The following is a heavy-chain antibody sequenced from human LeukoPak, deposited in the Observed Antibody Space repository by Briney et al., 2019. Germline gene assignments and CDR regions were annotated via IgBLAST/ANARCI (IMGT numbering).Heavy chain of an antibody. D-gene: IGHD5-24*01. CDR1: GGSISSYY. CDR3: ARSPRDGYNSPLFDY. V-gene: IGHV4-4*09. CDR2: IYTSGST. Sequence: SETLSLTCTVSGGSISSYYWSWIRQPPGKGLGWIGYIYTSGSTNYNPCLKSRVTISVDTSKNQFSLKLSSVTAADTAVYYCARSPRDGYNSPLFDYWGQGTLVTVSS. J-gene: IGHJ4*02.